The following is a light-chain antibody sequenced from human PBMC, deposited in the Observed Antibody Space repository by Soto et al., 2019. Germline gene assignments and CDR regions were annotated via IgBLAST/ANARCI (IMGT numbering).Light chain of an antibody. V-gene: IGKV1-39*01. J-gene: IGKJ2*01. CDR1: QSISSY. CDR2: AAS. CDR3: QQRYSTPYT. Sequence: DIQMTQSPSSLSASVGDRVTITCRASQSISSYLNWYQQKPGKAPKLLIYAASSLQSGVPSRFSGSGYGTDLTLTISSLQPEDFATYYCQQRYSTPYTFGQGTKLESK.